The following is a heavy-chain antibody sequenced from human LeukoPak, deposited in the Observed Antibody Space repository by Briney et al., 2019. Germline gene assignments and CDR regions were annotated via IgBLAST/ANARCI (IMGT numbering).Heavy chain of an antibody. D-gene: IGHD3-10*01. V-gene: IGHV3-7*05. CDR2: IKQDGSEK. CDR3: TRDSQGSGTYPVDY. CDR1: GFTFSSYW. J-gene: IGHJ4*02. Sequence: PGGSLRLSCAASGFTFSSYWMSWVRQAPGKGLEWVANIKQDGSEKYYVDSVKGRFTISRDNAENSLYLQMNSLRAEDTALYYCTRDSQGSGTYPVDYWGQGTLVTVSS.